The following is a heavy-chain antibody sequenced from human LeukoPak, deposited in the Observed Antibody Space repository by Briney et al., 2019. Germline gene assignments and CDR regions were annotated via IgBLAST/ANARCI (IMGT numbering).Heavy chain of an antibody. J-gene: IGHJ4*02. CDR2: IYYSGST. V-gene: IGHV4-39*01. CDR3: ARGHSVGALVDY. Sequence: PSETLSLTCTVSAGSISSSSYYWGWIRQPPGKGLEWIGSIYYSGSTYYNPSLESRVTISVDTSKNQFSLKLSSVTAADTAVYYRARGHSVGALVDYCGQGTLVAVCS. CDR1: AGSISSSSYY. D-gene: IGHD1-26*01.